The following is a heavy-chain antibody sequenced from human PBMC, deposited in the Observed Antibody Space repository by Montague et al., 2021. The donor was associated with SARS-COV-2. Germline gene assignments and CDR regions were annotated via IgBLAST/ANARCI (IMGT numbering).Heavy chain of an antibody. CDR1: EFAFSSYA. V-gene: IGHV3-23*03. Sequence: SLGLSCTASEFAFSSYAMSWVRQAPGKGLEWVSAIYSGGSSTFYADSVKGRFTISRDNSKNTLYLQMNSLRAEGTAVYYCAKSAWGVTDAFDIWGQGTMVTVSS. D-gene: IGHD1-26*01. CDR3: AKSAWGVTDAFDI. CDR2: IYSGGSST. J-gene: IGHJ3*02.